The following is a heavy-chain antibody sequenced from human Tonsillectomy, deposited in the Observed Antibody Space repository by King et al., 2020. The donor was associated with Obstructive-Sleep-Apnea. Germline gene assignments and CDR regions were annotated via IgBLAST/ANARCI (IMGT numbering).Heavy chain of an antibody. J-gene: IGHJ4*02. CDR3: ARGMVGASTGTPFDY. Sequence: HVQLVESGGGLVKPGGSLRLFCAASGFTFSDYYMSWIRQAPGKGLEWVSYISSSGGTIYYADSVKGRFTISRDNAKNSLYLQMNSLGAAETAVYYCARGMVGASTGTPFDYWGQGTLVTVSS. D-gene: IGHD1-26*01. V-gene: IGHV3-11*01. CDR2: ISSSGGTI. CDR1: GFTFSDYY.